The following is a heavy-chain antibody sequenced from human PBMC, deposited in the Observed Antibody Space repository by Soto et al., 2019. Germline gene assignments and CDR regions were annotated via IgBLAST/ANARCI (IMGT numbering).Heavy chain of an antibody. CDR3: ARERLLTGYGMDV. CDR2: ISAYNGNT. J-gene: IGHJ6*02. Sequence: GASVKVSCKASGYTFTSYCISWVRHAPGRGLEWMGWISAYNGNTNYAQKLQGRVTMTTDTSTSTAYMELRSLRSDDTAVYYCARERLLTGYGMDVWGQGTTVTVSS. CDR1: GYTFTSYC. V-gene: IGHV1-18*01.